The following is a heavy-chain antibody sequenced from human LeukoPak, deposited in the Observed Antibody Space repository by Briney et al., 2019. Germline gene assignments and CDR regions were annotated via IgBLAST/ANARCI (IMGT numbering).Heavy chain of an antibody. J-gene: IGHJ4*02. D-gene: IGHD6-13*01. Sequence: SETLSLTCTVSGGSINSGSYYWSWIRQPAGKGLEWIGRIYTSGSTNYNPSLKSRVTISVDTSKNQFSLKLSSVTAADTAVYYCARESRYYFDYWGQGTLVTVSS. CDR2: IYTSGST. V-gene: IGHV4-61*02. CDR1: GGSINSGSYY. CDR3: ARESRYYFDY.